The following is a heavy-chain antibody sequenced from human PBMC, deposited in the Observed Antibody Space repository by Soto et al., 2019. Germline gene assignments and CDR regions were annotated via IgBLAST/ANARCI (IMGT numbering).Heavy chain of an antibody. CDR3: AKRPRALLTFDY. Sequence: EVQLVDYGGGLVQPGGSLRLSCAASGFIFSNYVMSWVRQAPGKGLEWVSSISDSGGTSYYADSVKGRFTISRDNSKNTLYLRMNSLRAEDTAIYYCAKRPRALLTFDYWGLCTLVTVSS. V-gene: IGHV3-23*04. J-gene: IGHJ4*02. D-gene: IGHD1-26*01. CDR1: GFIFSNYV. CDR2: ISDSGGTS.